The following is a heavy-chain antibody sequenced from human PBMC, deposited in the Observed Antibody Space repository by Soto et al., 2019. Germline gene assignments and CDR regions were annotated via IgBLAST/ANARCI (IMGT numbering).Heavy chain of an antibody. Sequence: ASVNVSCKAPADTFTSYYIHWVLQAPGHGLEWVGIINANGGSTRFAQPFQRRITMPTATSTSTVYMQLRRLRSEVTAVYYGARSSGGVFGIIIEGSNCLAPWGQGSLVTVSS. D-gene: IGHD3-16*02. V-gene: IGHV1-46*01. J-gene: IGHJ5*02. CDR2: INANGGST. CDR3: ARSSGGVFGIIIEGSNCLAP. CDR1: ADTFTSYY.